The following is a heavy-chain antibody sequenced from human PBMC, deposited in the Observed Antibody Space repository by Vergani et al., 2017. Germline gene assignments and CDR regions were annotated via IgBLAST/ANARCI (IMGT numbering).Heavy chain of an antibody. CDR2: ISGSGGST. Sequence: EVQLLESGGDLVQPGGSLRLSCAASGFTFNHYAMNWVRQAPGKGLEWVSGISGSGGSTYYAGSVKGRFTISRDSSKHTLYLQMNSLSAGDTAVYYCAKANPRNSGYDYLYYYHAMDVGGQGTTFTVSS. V-gene: IGHV3-23*01. J-gene: IGHJ6*02. CDR3: AKANPRNSGYDYLYYYHAMDV. D-gene: IGHD5-12*01. CDR1: GFTFNHYA.